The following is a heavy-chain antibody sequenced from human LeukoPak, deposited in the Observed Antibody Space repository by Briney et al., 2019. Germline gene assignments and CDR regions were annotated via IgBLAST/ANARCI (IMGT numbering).Heavy chain of an antibody. Sequence: GGSLRLSCAASGFSFSSYSMNWVRQAPGKGLEWVSSISSSSSYIYYADSVKGRFTISRDNAKNSLYLQMNSLRAEDTAVYYCAREGKHYYYYGMDVWGQGTTVTVSS. J-gene: IGHJ6*02. V-gene: IGHV3-21*01. CDR1: GFSFSSYS. CDR2: ISSSSSYI. CDR3: AREGKHYYYYGMDV.